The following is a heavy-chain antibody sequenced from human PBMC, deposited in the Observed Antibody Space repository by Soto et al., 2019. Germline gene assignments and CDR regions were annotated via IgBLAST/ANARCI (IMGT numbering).Heavy chain of an antibody. CDR2: IRSKSNSYAT. D-gene: IGHD4-17*01. J-gene: IGHJ4*02. V-gene: IGHV3-73*01. Sequence: EVQLVESGGGLVQPGGSLKLSCAVSGFTFSGSAMHWVRQASGKGLEWVGRIRSKSNSYATAYAASVKGRFTISRXXXXXXXXXXXXSLKTEXTAXYYCTRGYGDYVRDYWGQGTLITVSS. CDR1: GFTFSGSA. CDR3: TRGYGDYVRDY.